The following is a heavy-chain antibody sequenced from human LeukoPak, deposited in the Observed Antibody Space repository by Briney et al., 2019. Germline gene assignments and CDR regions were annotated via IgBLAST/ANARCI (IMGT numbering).Heavy chain of an antibody. D-gene: IGHD3-10*01. CDR2: ISGSGGST. CDR1: GFTFSSYA. CDR3: ARSLTSGVAFHI. J-gene: IGHJ3*02. Sequence: PGGSLRLSCAASGFTFSSYAMSWVRQAPGKGLEWVSAISGSGGSTYYADSVKGRFTISRDNAKNSLYLQMNSLRAEDTAVYYCARSLTSGVAFHIWGQGTMVTVSS. V-gene: IGHV3-23*01.